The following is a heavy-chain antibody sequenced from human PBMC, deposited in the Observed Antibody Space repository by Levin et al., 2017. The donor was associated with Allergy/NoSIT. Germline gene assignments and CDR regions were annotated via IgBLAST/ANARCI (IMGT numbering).Heavy chain of an antibody. Sequence: SETLSLTCDVSGASISSRAYSWGWIRQSPGKGLEWIGSLYYSGITYYNPSLKSRVTISEDTSRNQFSLKLSSVTAADSAVYYCGRHNPKAEAAKMGDFDCWGQGTLVTVSS. D-gene: IGHD6-19*01. V-gene: IGHV4-39*01. CDR3: GRHNPKAEAAKMGDFDC. CDR2: LYYSGIT. J-gene: IGHJ3*01. CDR1: GASISSRAYS.